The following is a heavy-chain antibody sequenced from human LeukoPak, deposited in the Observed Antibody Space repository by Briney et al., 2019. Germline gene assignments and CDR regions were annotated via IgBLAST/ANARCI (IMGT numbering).Heavy chain of an antibody. CDR3: VSELVVVPAAITAGFDP. Sequence: SQTLSLTCTVSGGSISSGDYYWSWIRQPPGKGLEWIGYIYYSGSTYYNPSLKSRVTISVDTSKNQFSLKLSSVTAADTAVYYCVSELVVVPAAITAGFDPWGQGTLVTVSS. D-gene: IGHD2-2*01. V-gene: IGHV4-30-4*01. CDR2: IYYSGST. J-gene: IGHJ5*02. CDR1: GGSISSGDYY.